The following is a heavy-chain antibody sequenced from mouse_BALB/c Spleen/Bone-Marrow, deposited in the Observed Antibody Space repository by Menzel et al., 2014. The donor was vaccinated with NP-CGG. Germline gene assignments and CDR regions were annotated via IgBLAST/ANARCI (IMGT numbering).Heavy chain of an antibody. CDR3: TGGKDYYAMDY. Sequence: SGTVLARPGASVKMSCKASGYTFTSYWMHWVKQGPGQGLEWIGAIYPGNSDTSYNQKFKGKAKLTAVTSTSTAYMELSSLTNEDSAVYYCTGGKDYYAMDYWGQGTSVTVSS. J-gene: IGHJ4*01. D-gene: IGHD1-3*01. CDR2: IYPGNSDT. V-gene: IGHV1-5*01. CDR1: GYTFTSYW.